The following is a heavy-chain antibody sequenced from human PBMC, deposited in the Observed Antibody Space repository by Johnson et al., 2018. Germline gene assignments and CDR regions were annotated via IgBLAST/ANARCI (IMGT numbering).Heavy chain of an antibody. CDR3: ARLWAYCGGDCLDAFDI. Sequence: QVQLVESGAEVKKXGSSXKVXCKASGGTFSSYAISWVRQAPGQGLEWMGGIIPIFGTANYAQKFQGRVTITADESTSTAYMELSSRRSEDTAVYYCARLWAYCGGDCLDAFDIWGQGTMVTVSS. V-gene: IGHV1-69*01. CDR1: GGTFSSYA. D-gene: IGHD2-21*02. J-gene: IGHJ3*02. CDR2: IIPIFGTA.